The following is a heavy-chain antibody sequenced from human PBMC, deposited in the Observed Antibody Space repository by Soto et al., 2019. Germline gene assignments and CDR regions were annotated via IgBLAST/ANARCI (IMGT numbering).Heavy chain of an antibody. V-gene: IGHV4-39*01. CDR3: ARYYDFWSGYYLNWFDP. CDR1: GGSISSSSYY. CDR2: IYYSGST. D-gene: IGHD3-3*01. J-gene: IGHJ5*02. Sequence: SETLSLTCTVSGGSISSSSYYWGWIRQPPGKGLEWIGSIYYSGSTYYNPSLKSRVTISVDTSKNQFSLKLSSVTAADTAVYYCARYYDFWSGYYLNWFDPWGQGTLVTVSS.